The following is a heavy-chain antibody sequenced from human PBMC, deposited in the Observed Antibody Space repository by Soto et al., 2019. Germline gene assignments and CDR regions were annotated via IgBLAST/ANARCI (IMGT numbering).Heavy chain of an antibody. Sequence: ASVKVSCKASGYTFTSYYMHWVRQAPGKGLEWMAIINPSGGSTSYAQKFQGRVTMTRDTSTSTVYMELSSLRSEDTAVYFCATEYVDIVATMGALPHYWGQGTLITVSS. V-gene: IGHV1-46*01. D-gene: IGHD5-12*01. CDR3: ATEYVDIVATMGALPHY. CDR1: GYTFTSYY. J-gene: IGHJ4*02. CDR2: INPSGGST.